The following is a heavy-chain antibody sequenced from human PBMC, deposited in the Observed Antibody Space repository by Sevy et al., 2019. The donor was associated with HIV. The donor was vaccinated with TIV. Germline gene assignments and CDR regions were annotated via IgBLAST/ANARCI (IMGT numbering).Heavy chain of an antibody. CDR1: GFIFTTYG. D-gene: IGHD6-19*01. CDR3: AKEIGSSDGDLYYYGMDV. Sequence: GGSLRLSCAASGFIFTTYGMHWVRQAPGKGLEWVAIVSYDGSNKFYADSVKGRFTISRDNSKNTLYLQMNSLRTEDTAVYYCAKEIGSSDGDLYYYGMDVWGQGTTVTVSS. V-gene: IGHV3-30*18. J-gene: IGHJ6*02. CDR2: VSYDGSNK.